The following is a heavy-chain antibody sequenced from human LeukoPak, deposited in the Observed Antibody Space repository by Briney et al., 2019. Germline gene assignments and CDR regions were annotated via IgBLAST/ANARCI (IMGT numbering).Heavy chain of an antibody. CDR3: ARVDDDCLSSCYFDY. Sequence: ASVKVSCKASGYTFTGYYMHWVRQAPGQGLEWMGWINPNSGDTNLAQKFQGRVTMTTDTSISTAYMDLSRLRSDDTAVYYCARVDDDCLSSCYFDYWGQGTLVTVSS. V-gene: IGHV1-2*02. CDR1: GYTFTGYY. J-gene: IGHJ4*02. CDR2: INPNSGDT. D-gene: IGHD3-9*01.